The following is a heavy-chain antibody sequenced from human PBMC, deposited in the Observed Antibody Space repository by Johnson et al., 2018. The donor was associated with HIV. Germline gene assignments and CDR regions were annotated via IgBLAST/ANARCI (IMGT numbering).Heavy chain of an antibody. CDR1: GFTFDEYA. Sequence: VQVVESGGGLVQPGGSLRLSCAASGFTFDEYAMHWVRQAPGKGLEWVSGISWNSGSIGYADSVKGRFTISRDNAKNSLYLQMNSLRAGDTAVYYCARGIVGATYAFDIWGQGTMVTVSS. CDR3: ARGIVGATYAFDI. D-gene: IGHD1-26*01. J-gene: IGHJ3*02. V-gene: IGHV3-9*01. CDR2: ISWNSGSI.